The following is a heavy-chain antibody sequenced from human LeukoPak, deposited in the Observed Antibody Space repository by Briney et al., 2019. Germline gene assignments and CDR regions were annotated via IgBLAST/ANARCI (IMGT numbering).Heavy chain of an antibody. CDR1: GFTFSSYW. CDR2: IFPSGGEI. V-gene: IGHV3-23*01. J-gene: IGHJ6*03. CDR3: ATSPDYYYYYMDV. Sequence: PGGSLRLSCAASGFTFSSYWMSWVRQPPGKGLEWVSSIFPSGGEIHYADSVRGRFTISRDNSKNTLYLQMNSLRAEDTAVYYCATSPDYYYYYMDVWGKGTTVTVSS.